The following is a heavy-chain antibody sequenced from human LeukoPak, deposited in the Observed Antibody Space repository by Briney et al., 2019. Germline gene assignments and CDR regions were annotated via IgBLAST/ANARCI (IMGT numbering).Heavy chain of an antibody. CDR2: IYYSGIT. V-gene: IGHV4-39*01. CDR1: GGSISSSSYY. D-gene: IGHD3-9*01. J-gene: IGHJ6*03. Sequence: SETLSLTCTVSGGSISSSSYYWGWIRQPPGMGLKWIGSIYYSGITYYNPSLKSRVTISVDTSKNQFSLKLSSVTAADTAVYYCASALRYFDWFPEAPYYYYYMDVWGKGTTVTVSS. CDR3: ASALRYFDWFPEAPYYYYYMDV.